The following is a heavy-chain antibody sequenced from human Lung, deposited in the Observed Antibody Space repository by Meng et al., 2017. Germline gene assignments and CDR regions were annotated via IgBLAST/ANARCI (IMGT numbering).Heavy chain of an antibody. CDR2: INHSGST. J-gene: IGHJ4*02. D-gene: IGHD4-11*01. Sequence: QLQRVGSGLLTPSETLSLPCVVSGVSFSDYYWSWIRQPPGKGLEWIVEINHSGSTNYNPSLESRATISVDTSQNNLSLKLSSVTAADSAVYYCARGPTTMAHDFDYWGQGTLVTVSS. V-gene: IGHV4-34*01. CDR3: ARGPTTMAHDFDY. CDR1: GVSFSDYY.